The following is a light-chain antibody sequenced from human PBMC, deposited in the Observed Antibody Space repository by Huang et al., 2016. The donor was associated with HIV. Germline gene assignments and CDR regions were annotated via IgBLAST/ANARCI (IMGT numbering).Light chain of an antibody. Sequence: EIVMTQSPATLSVSPGERVTLSCRANRSVSTNLAWYQQRPGQAPRLLIYGSSTRARGVPARFSGSGSGTDFSLTISSLQSEDFALYYCHQYNNWLLSFGGGTRVDIE. V-gene: IGKV3-15*01. J-gene: IGKJ4*01. CDR2: GSS. CDR3: HQYNNWLLS. CDR1: RSVSTN.